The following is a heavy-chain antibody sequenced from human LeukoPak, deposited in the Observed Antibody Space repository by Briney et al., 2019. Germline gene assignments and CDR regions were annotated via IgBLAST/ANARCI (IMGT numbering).Heavy chain of an antibody. CDR3: AREPGRRDAFDI. J-gene: IGHJ3*02. V-gene: IGHV3-21*01. CDR2: ISSSNTYI. CDR1: GFTFSSYI. Sequence: GGSLRLSCAASGFTFSSYIMNWVRQAPGKGLEGVSSISSSNTYIYYADSVKGRFTISRDNAKNSLSLQMNSLRAEDTAVYYCAREPGRRDAFDIWGHGTLVIVSS.